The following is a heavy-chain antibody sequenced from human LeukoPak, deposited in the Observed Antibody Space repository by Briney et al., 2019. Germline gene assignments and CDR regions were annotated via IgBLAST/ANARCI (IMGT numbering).Heavy chain of an antibody. CDR1: GFTFSSYA. CDR2: IRGSGGGT. J-gene: IGHJ4*02. CDR3: AKGEYYFDY. V-gene: IGHV3-23*01. Sequence: GGSLRLSCAASGFTFSSYAMSWVRQAPGKGLEWVSTIRGSGGGTYYADSVKGRFTISRDNSKNTLYLQMNSLRAEDTAVYYCAKGEYYFDYWGQGTLVTVSS. D-gene: IGHD1-26*01.